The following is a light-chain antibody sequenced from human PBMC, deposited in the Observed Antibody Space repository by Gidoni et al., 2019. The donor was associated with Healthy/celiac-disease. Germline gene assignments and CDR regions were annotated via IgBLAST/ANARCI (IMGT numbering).Light chain of an antibody. Sequence: EIAMTQSPATLSVSPGERATLSCRASQSVSSNLAWYQQKPGQAPRLLIYGASTRATGIPARFSGSGSGTEFTLTISSLQSEDFAVYYCQQYNNWPPYTFXQXTKLEIK. CDR2: GAS. CDR3: QQYNNWPPYT. CDR1: QSVSSN. V-gene: IGKV3-15*01. J-gene: IGKJ2*01.